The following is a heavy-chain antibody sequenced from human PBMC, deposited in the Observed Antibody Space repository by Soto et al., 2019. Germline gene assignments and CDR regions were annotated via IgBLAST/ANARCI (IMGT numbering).Heavy chain of an antibody. J-gene: IGHJ4*02. Sequence: ASVKVSCKASGGTFSSYAISWVRQAPGQGLEWMGGIIPIFGTANYAQKFQGRVTITADESTSTAYMELSSLRSGDTAVYYCARGALGYCTNGVCLPNDWGQGTLVTVSS. V-gene: IGHV1-69*13. CDR1: GGTFSSYA. CDR2: IIPIFGTA. CDR3: ARGALGYCTNGVCLPND. D-gene: IGHD2-8*01.